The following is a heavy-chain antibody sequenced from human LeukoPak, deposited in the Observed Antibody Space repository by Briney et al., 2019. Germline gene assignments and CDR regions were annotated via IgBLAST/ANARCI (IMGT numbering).Heavy chain of an antibody. Sequence: GGSLRLSCVASGFDFSNHPMSWVRQAPGKGLEWLSTISGNGNTYYADSVKGRFTTSRDNSKNMLSVQMNSLTAGDTATYYCQLATDCWGQGTLVTVSS. J-gene: IGHJ4*02. CDR1: GFDFSNHP. V-gene: IGHV3-23*01. D-gene: IGHD6-6*01. CDR2: ISGNGNT. CDR3: QLATDC.